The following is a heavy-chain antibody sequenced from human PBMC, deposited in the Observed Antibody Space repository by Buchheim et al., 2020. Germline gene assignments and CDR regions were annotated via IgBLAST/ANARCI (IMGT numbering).Heavy chain of an antibody. J-gene: IGHJ4*02. D-gene: IGHD1/OR15-1a*01. Sequence: VQLVESGGGLVQPGGSLRLSCAASGFTFSSYVMHWVRQVPGKGLEWVSRLSHDGVNPSYADSVKGRFTISRDNAKNTLYLQMNSLRADDTAVYYCASDFNWDIFDHWGQGTL. CDR3: ASDFNWDIFDH. CDR1: GFTFSSYV. V-gene: IGHV3-74*01. CDR2: LSHDGVNP.